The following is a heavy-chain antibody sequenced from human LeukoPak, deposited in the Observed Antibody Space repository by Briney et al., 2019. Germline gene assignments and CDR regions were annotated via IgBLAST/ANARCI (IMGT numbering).Heavy chain of an antibody. Sequence: SETLSLTCTVSGGSISSYYWSWIRQPPGKGLEWIGYIYYSGSTNYNLSLKSRVTISVDTSKNQFSLKLSSVTAADTAVYYCARELVVVPAASNWFDPWGQGTLVTVSS. CDR1: GGSISSYY. CDR3: ARELVVVPAASNWFDP. V-gene: IGHV4-59*01. CDR2: IYYSGST. D-gene: IGHD2-2*01. J-gene: IGHJ5*02.